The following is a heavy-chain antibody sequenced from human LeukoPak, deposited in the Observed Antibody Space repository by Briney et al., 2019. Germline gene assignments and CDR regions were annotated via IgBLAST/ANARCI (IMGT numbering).Heavy chain of an antibody. Sequence: GGSLRLSCAASGFTVSSNYMSWVRQAPGKGLERVSTISGSGGSTYYVDSVKGRFTISRDNSKNTLYLQMNSLRAEDTAVYYCAKAAGYSSGGNYYYMDVWGKGTTVTISS. J-gene: IGHJ6*03. CDR1: GFTVSSNY. CDR2: ISGSGGST. CDR3: AKAAGYSSGGNYYYMDV. V-gene: IGHV3-23*01. D-gene: IGHD6-19*01.